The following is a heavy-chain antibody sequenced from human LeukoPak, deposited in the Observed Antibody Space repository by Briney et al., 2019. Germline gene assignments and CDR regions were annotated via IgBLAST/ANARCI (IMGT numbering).Heavy chain of an antibody. CDR3: ARDWYSYTAYYYGMDV. D-gene: IGHD5-18*01. J-gene: IGHJ6*02. Sequence: GGSLRLSCAASGFTFSSYAMSWVRQAPGKGLEWVSAISGSGGSTYYADSVKGRFTISRDNSKNTLYLQMNSLRAEDTAVYYCARDWYSYTAYYYGMDVWGQGTTVTVSS. CDR2: ISGSGGST. CDR1: GFTFSSYA. V-gene: IGHV3-23*01.